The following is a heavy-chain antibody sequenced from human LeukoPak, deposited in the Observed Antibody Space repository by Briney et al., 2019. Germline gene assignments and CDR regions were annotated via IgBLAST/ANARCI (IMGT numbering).Heavy chain of an antibody. V-gene: IGHV1-69*13. CDR1: GGTFSSYA. Sequence: SVKVSCKASGGTFSSYAIGWVRQAPGQGLEWMGGIIPIFGTANYAQKFQGRVTITADESTSTAYMELSSLRSEDTAVYYCARDAVGATPGAFDIWGQGTMVTVSS. CDR3: ARDAVGATPGAFDI. CDR2: IIPIFGTA. D-gene: IGHD1-26*01. J-gene: IGHJ3*02.